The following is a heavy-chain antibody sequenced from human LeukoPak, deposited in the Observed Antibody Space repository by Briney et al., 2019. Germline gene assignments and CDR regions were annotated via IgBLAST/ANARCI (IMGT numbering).Heavy chain of an antibody. J-gene: IGHJ4*02. D-gene: IGHD3-22*01. CDR3: AKAADYYDSSGYYPSGTIFDY. V-gene: IGHV3-23*01. CDR2: ISGSGGST. CDR1: GFTFSSYS. Sequence: GGSLRLSCAASGFTFSSYSMSWVRQAPGKGLEWVSAISGSGGSTYYADSVKGRFTISRDNSKNTLYLQMNSLRAEDTAVSYCAKAADYYDSSGYYPSGTIFDYWGQGTLVTVSS.